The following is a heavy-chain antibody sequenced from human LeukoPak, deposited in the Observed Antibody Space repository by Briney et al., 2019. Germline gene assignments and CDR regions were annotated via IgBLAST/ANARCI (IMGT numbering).Heavy chain of an antibody. D-gene: IGHD2-21*02. J-gene: IGHJ4*02. CDR2: IS. CDR3: ARLCGGDCYDFDY. V-gene: IGHV3-30*04. CDR1: GFTFSSYA. Sequence: GGSLRLSCAASGFTFSSYAMHWVRQAPGKGVEWVAVISYTISRGNSRNTLYLQMNSLRAEETAVYYCARLCGGDCYDFDYWGQGTLVTVSS.